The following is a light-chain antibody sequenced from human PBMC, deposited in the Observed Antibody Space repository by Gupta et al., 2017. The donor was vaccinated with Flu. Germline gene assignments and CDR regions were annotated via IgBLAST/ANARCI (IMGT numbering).Light chain of an antibody. Sequence: QSAPTQPRSVSGSPGQSVTISCTGSSNDVGGSNRVSWYQQRPGKAPKLLLYDVTERPSGVPDRVSGSKSGNTASLTISGLQADDEADYYCSSYAGRVTWVFGTGTTVTGL. CDR1: SNDVGGSNR. CDR2: DVT. V-gene: IGLV2-11*01. CDR3: SSYAGRVTWV. J-gene: IGLJ1*01.